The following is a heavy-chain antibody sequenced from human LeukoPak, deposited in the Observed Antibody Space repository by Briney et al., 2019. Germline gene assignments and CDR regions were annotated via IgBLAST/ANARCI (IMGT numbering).Heavy chain of an antibody. J-gene: IGHJ4*02. D-gene: IGHD6-19*01. V-gene: IGHV4-39*01. CDR1: GGSIRSSSYY. CDR2: YYYSGST. Sequence: SETVSLTCTVSGGSIRSSSYYWGWIRQPPGKALEWIGSYYYSGSTYYNASLKSRGTISVDTSKNQFSLKLNSVTAADTAVYFCARQVVAVAGTGYFDYWGQGTLVTVSS. CDR3: ARQVVAVAGTGYFDY.